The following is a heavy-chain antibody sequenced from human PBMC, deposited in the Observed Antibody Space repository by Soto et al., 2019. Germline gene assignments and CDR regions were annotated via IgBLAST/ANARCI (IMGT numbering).Heavy chain of an antibody. CDR3: ARGGDHSGSYYYYYGMDV. CDR2: IYHSGST. Sequence: NPSETLSLTCAVSGYSISSGYYWGWIRQPPGKGLEWIGSIYHSGSTYYNPSLKSRVTISVDTSKNQFSLKLSSVTAADTAVYYCARGGDHSGSYYYYYGMDVWGQGTTVTVSS. D-gene: IGHD1-26*01. V-gene: IGHV4-38-2*01. CDR1: GYSISSGYY. J-gene: IGHJ6*02.